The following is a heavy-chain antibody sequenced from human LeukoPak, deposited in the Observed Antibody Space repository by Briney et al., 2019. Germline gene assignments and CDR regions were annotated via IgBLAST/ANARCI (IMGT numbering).Heavy chain of an antibody. CDR1: GYTFTSYG. Sequence: GASVKVSCKASGYTFTSYGISWVRQAPGQGLEWMGWISAYNGNTNYAQKLQGRVTMTTDTSTSTAYMELRSLRSDDTAVYYCARNLYDDFWSGYWVKNWFDPWGQGTLSPSPQ. V-gene: IGHV1-18*01. CDR3: ARNLYDDFWSGYWVKNWFDP. CDR2: ISAYNGNT. D-gene: IGHD3-3*01. J-gene: IGHJ5*02.